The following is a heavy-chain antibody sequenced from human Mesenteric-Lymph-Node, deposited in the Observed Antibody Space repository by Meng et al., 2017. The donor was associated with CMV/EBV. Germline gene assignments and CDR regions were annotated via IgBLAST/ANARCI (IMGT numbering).Heavy chain of an antibody. CDR1: GFTVSSNY. CDR2: ISYDGSNK. D-gene: IGHD6-6*01. Sequence: GESLKISCAASGFTVSSNYMTWVRQAPGKGLEWVAVISYDGSNKYYADSVKGRFTISRDNSKNTLYLQMNSLRVEDTAVYYCASPGEYSSSSEDYYYGMDVWGRGTTVTVSS. J-gene: IGHJ6*02. V-gene: IGHV3-30-3*01. CDR3: ASPGEYSSSSEDYYYGMDV.